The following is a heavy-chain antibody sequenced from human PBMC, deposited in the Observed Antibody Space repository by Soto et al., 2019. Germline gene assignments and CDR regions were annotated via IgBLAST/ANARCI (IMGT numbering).Heavy chain of an antibody. D-gene: IGHD7-27*01. Sequence: SETLSLTCTVSGGSISSYYLSWIRQPPGKGLEWIGYIYYSGSTNYNPSLKSRVTISVDTSKNQFSLKLSSVTAADTAVYYCARGSNWGLFDYWGQGTLVTVSS. J-gene: IGHJ4*02. CDR1: GGSISSYY. CDR2: IYYSGST. V-gene: IGHV4-59*01. CDR3: ARGSNWGLFDY.